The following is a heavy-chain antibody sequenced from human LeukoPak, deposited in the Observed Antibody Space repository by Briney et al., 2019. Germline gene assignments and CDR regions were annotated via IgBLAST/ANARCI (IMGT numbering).Heavy chain of an antibody. CDR3: ARSFDI. J-gene: IGHJ3*02. CDR2: IYYSGST. CDR1: GGPINVYY. V-gene: IGHV4-39*07. Sequence: SETLSLTCTVSGGPINVYYWSWIRQPPGKGLEWIGSIYYSGSTYYNPSLKSRVTISVDTSKNQFSLKLSSVTAADTAVYYCARSFDIWGQGTMVTVSS.